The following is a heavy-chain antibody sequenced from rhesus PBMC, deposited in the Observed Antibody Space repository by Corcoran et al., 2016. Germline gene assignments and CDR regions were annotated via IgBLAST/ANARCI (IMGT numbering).Heavy chain of an antibody. Sequence: QVQLQESGPGLLKSSETLSLTCAVSGGSVSSSNWWSWIRQPPGKWLEWIGYISGSSGSTYYNPSLECRITISTDTSKTQFSLKLSSVTAADTAVYYCARRKVLFDYWGQGVLVTVSS. CDR2: ISGSSGST. J-gene: IGHJ4*01. V-gene: IGHV4-65*01. CDR3: ARRKVLFDY. CDR1: GGSVSSSNW.